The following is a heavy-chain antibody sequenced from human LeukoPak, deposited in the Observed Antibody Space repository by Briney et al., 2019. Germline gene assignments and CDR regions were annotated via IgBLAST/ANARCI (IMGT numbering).Heavy chain of an antibody. J-gene: IGHJ4*02. CDR1: GFTVTTKY. Sequence: GGSLRLSCVVSGFTVTTKYMGWVRQAPGKRLEWVSSIYSGVKTNDADSVQGRFTISRDTSKKMVYLQMNRLRPEDTAVYFCASATFCTGDCYAFFDYWGQGVLVTVSS. CDR2: IYSGVKT. CDR3: ASATFCTGDCYAFFDY. V-gene: IGHV3-66*02. D-gene: IGHD2-21*02.